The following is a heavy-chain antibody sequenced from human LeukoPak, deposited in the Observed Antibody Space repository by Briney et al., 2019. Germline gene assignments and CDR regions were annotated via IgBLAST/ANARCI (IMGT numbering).Heavy chain of an antibody. CDR1: GFTFDDYG. CDR2: INWNGGST. CDR3: ARARSYDILTGSDY. V-gene: IGHV3-20*04. Sequence: GGSLRLSCAASGFTFDDYGMSWVRQAPGKGLEWVSGINWNGGSTGYADSVKGRFTISRDNAKNSLYLQLNSLRAEDTALYYCARARSYDILTGSDYWGQGTLVTVSS. D-gene: IGHD3-9*01. J-gene: IGHJ4*02.